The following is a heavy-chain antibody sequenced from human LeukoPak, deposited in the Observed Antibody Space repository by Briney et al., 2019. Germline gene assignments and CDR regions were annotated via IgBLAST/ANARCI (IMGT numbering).Heavy chain of an antibody. J-gene: IGHJ1*01. CDR2: INHSGST. D-gene: IGHD6-19*01. V-gene: IGHV4-34*01. Sequence: PSETLSLTCAVYGESFSGYYWNWIRQPPGKGLEWIGEINHSGSTNYNPSLKSRVTMSVDTSKNQFSLKLTSVTAADTAVYYCARWEWLEYFQHWGQGTLVTVSS. CDR1: GESFSGYY. CDR3: ARWEWLEYFQH.